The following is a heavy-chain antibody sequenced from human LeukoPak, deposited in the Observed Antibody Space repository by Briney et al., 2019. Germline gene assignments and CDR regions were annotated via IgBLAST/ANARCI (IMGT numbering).Heavy chain of an antibody. D-gene: IGHD2-2*01. J-gene: IGHJ5*02. CDR2: IYYSGST. CDR3: ARGGSSTSCWFDP. Sequence: SETLSLTCTVSGGSISSGGYYWSWIRQHTGKGLEWIGYIYYSGSTYYNPSLTGRVTIEVDTSKNQFSLKLSSVTAADTAVYYCARGGSSTSCWFDPWGQGTLVTVSS. V-gene: IGHV4-31*03. CDR1: GGSISSGGYY.